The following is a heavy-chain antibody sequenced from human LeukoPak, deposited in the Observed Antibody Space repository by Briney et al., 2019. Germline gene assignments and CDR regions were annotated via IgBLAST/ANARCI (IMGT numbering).Heavy chain of an antibody. D-gene: IGHD3-16*02. CDR3: ARGNPPTRGLIIDY. CDR2: IIPIFGTA. V-gene: IGHV1-69*13. CDR1: GGTFSSYA. J-gene: IGHJ4*02. Sequence: SVKVSCKASGGTFSSYAISWVRQAPGQGLEWMGGIIPIFGTANYAQKFQGRVTITADESTSTAYMELSSLRSEDTAVYYCARGNPPTRGLIIDYWGQGTLVTVSS.